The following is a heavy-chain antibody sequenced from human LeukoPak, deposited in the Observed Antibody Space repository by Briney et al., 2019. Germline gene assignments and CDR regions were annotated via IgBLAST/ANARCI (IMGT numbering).Heavy chain of an antibody. J-gene: IGHJ2*01. D-gene: IGHD6-13*01. Sequence: SQTLSLTCAVSGGSISSGGYSWSWIRQPPGQGLEWIGYIYHSGSTYYNPSLKSRVTISVDRSKNQFSLKLSSVTAADTAVYYCARLPYSSSWYEYWYFDLWGRGTLVTVSS. CDR2: IYHSGST. CDR1: GGSISSGGYS. CDR3: ARLPYSSSWYEYWYFDL. V-gene: IGHV4-30-2*01.